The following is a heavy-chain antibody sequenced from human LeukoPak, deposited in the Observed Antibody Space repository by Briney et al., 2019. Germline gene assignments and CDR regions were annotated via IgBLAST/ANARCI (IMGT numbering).Heavy chain of an antibody. V-gene: IGHV3-74*01. J-gene: IGHJ5*01. D-gene: IGHD2-2*03. Sequence: SLPRDSAASGFISTKYCMAWFRQAPGKGLVWVSRMNSYGTSTRYADSVKGRFTISRDNAKEKLYLQMNSLRAEDTAVYYCARDTQRLGSNWFDRWGQGTVVTVSS. CDR1: GFISTKYC. CDR2: MNSYGTST. CDR3: ARDTQRLGSNWFDR.